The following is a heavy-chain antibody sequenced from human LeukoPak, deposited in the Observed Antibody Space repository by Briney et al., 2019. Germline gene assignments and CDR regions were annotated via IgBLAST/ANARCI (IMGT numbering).Heavy chain of an antibody. V-gene: IGHV3-48*01. D-gene: IGHD6-19*01. CDR2: MSRSGNII. Sequence: PGGSLRLSCATSGFTFSDYNMNWVRQVPGKGLESVSYMSRSGNIIYYADSVKGRFTISRDNAKNSLYLQMNSLRAEDTALYYCARGLYSSINYFDYWGQGTLVTVSS. CDR3: ARGLYSSINYFDY. CDR1: GFTFSDYN. J-gene: IGHJ4*02.